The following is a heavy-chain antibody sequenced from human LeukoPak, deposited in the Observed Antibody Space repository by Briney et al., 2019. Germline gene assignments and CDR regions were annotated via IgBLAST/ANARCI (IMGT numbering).Heavy chain of an antibody. CDR2: ISGSGGST. D-gene: IGHD3-10*01. CDR1: GFTFSSYG. J-gene: IGHJ4*02. CDR3: AKFGWFGELLSHFGY. Sequence: GGSLRLSCAASGFTFSSYGMSWVRQAPGKGLEWVSAISGSGGSTYYADSVKGRFTISRDNSKNTLYLQMNSLRAEDTAVYYCAKFGWFGELLSHFGYWGQGTLVTVSS. V-gene: IGHV3-23*01.